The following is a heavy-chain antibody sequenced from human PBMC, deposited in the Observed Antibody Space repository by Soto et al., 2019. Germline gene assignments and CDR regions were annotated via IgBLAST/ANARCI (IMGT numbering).Heavy chain of an antibody. V-gene: IGHV3-48*03. J-gene: IGHJ6*02. Sequence: EVQLVESGGGLVQPGGSLRLSCAASGFTFSSYEMNWVRQAPGKGLEWVSYISSSGSTIYYADSVKGRFTISRDNAKNSLYLQMNSLRAEDTAVYYCARDWSSASYSFDYYYYYGMDVWGQGTTVTVSS. CDR3: ARDWSSASYSFDYYYYYGMDV. D-gene: IGHD1-26*01. CDR1: GFTFSSYE. CDR2: ISSSGSTI.